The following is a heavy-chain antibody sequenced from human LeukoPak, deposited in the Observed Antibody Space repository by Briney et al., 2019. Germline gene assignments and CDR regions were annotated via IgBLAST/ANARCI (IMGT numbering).Heavy chain of an antibody. CDR1: GYTFTGYY. D-gene: IGHD4-17*01. Sequence: ASVKVSCKASGYTFTGYYMHWVRQAPGQGLEWMGWINPNSGGTNYAQKFQGRVTMTRDTSISTAYMELSRLRSDDTAVYYCARDGPDYGDYVNFDYWGQGTLVTVSS. CDR2: INPNSGGT. CDR3: ARDGPDYGDYVNFDY. J-gene: IGHJ4*02. V-gene: IGHV1-2*02.